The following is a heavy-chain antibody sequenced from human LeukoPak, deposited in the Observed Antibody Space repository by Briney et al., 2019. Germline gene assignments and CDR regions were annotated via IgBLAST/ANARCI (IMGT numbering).Heavy chain of an antibody. Sequence: HPGGSLRLSCAASGFTFSSYAMSWVRQAPGKGLEWVSAISGSGGSTYYADSVKGRFTISRDNSKNTLYLQMNSLRAEDTAVYYCAKDQFCSGGSCQDYWGQGTLVTVSS. D-gene: IGHD2-15*01. CDR1: GFTFSSYA. CDR3: AKDQFCSGGSCQDY. V-gene: IGHV3-23*01. J-gene: IGHJ4*02. CDR2: ISGSGGST.